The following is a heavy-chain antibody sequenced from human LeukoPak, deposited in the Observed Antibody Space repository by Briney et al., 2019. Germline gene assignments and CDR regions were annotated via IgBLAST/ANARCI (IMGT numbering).Heavy chain of an antibody. CDR1: GFTFSSYA. V-gene: IGHV3-30-3*01. CDR2: ISYDGSNK. D-gene: IGHD1/OR15-1a*01. J-gene: IGHJ4*02. Sequence: AGGSLRLSCAAPGFTFSSYAMHWVRQAPGKGLEWVAVISYDGSNKYYADSVKGRFTISRDNSKNTLYLQMNSLRAEDTAVYYCARVDPRLPEQPFDYWGQGTLVTVSS. CDR3: ARVDPRLPEQPFDY.